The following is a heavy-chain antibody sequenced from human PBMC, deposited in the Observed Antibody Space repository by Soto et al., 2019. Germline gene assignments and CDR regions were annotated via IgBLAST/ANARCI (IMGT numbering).Heavy chain of an antibody. J-gene: IGHJ4*02. V-gene: IGHV3-23*01. CDR1: GFTFTSYA. D-gene: IGHD3-22*01. CDR3: AKLCYYDSSGYLFDY. Sequence: LRLSCAASGFTFTSYAMTWVRQAPGKGLEWVSGISGTGGSTYHADSVKGRFTISRDKSKNTLYLHVNSLRAEDTAVYYCAKLCYYDSSGYLFDYWGQGTLVTVSS. CDR2: ISGTGGST.